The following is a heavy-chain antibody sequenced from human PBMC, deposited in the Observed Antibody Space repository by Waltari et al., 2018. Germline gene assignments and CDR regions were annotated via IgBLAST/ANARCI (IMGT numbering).Heavy chain of an antibody. Sequence: QVQLQESGPGLVKPSETLSLTCTVSGGSISSHYWSWIRQPPGKGLEWIGYIYYSGSTNYNPSLKSRVTISVDTSKNQFSLKLSSVTAADTAVYYCASQHILTGYYPGYIDYWGQGTLVTVSS. CDR2: IYYSGST. CDR3: ASQHILTGYYPGYIDY. V-gene: IGHV4-59*11. J-gene: IGHJ4*02. CDR1: GGSISSHY. D-gene: IGHD3-9*01.